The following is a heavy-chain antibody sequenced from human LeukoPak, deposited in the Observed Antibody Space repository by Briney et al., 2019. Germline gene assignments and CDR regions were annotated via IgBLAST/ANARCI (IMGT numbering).Heavy chain of an antibody. Sequence: SVKVSCKASGYTFTSYGISWVRQAPGQGLEWMGGIIPIFGTANYAQKFQGRVTITADESTSTAYMELSSLRSEDTAVYYCARPSPSSTSWHYDAFDIWGQGTMVTVSS. CDR3: ARPSPSSTSWHYDAFDI. J-gene: IGHJ3*02. V-gene: IGHV1-69*13. CDR1: GYTFTSYG. CDR2: IIPIFGTA. D-gene: IGHD2-2*01.